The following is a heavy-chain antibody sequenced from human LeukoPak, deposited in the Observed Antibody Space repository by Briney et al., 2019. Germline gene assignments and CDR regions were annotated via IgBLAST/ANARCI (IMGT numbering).Heavy chain of an antibody. CDR2: IKQDGSEK. D-gene: IGHD6-19*01. V-gene: IGHV3-7*03. Sequence: GGSLRLSCPASGFTFSSYWMSWVRQAPGKGLEWVANIKQDGSEKYYVDSVKGRFTISRDNSKNTLYLQMNSLRAEDTAVYYCAKAPRTRIAVAGYYFDYWGQGTLVTVSS. CDR1: GFTFSSYW. CDR3: AKAPRTRIAVAGYYFDY. J-gene: IGHJ4*02.